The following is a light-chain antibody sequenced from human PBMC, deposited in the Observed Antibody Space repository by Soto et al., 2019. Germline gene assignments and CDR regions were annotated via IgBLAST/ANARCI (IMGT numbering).Light chain of an antibody. CDR2: EAS. Sequence: EVVLTQSPATLSLSPGETATLSCRASQSISTYLAWYQQKPGQAPRLLIFEASKRATGIPARFSGSGSRTDFTLTISSLEPEDFAVYYCQQRSNWPPWTFGQGTKVEI. J-gene: IGKJ1*01. V-gene: IGKV3-11*01. CDR1: QSISTY. CDR3: QQRSNWPPWT.